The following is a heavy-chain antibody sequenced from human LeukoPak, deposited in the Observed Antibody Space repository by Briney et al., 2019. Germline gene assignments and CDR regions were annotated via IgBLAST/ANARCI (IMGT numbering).Heavy chain of an antibody. CDR2: IYYSGST. V-gene: IGHV4-39*01. J-gene: IGHJ5*01. CDR1: GGSFSSSSYY. CDR3: ARHPAPGIAAAGRCAFDS. D-gene: IGHD6-13*01. Sequence: SETLSLTCTVSGGSFSSSSYYWGWLRQPPGKGLEWIGSIYYSGSTYYNPSLMSRVTISVDTSKDQFSLKVTSVTAADTAVYYCARHPAPGIAAAGRCAFDSWGQGTLVTVSS.